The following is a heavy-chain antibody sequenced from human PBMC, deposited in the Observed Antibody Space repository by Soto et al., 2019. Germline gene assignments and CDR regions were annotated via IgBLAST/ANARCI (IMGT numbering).Heavy chain of an antibody. J-gene: IGHJ4*02. CDR1: GYTFTSYG. Sequence: GASVKVSCKASGYTFTSYGISWVRQAPGQGLEWMGWISAYNGNTNYAQKLQGRVTMTTDTSTSTAYMELRSLRSDETAVYYCARDPEVYDPAARADDYWGQGTLVTVSS. V-gene: IGHV1-18*04. D-gene: IGHD5-12*01. CDR3: ARDPEVYDPAARADDY. CDR2: ISAYNGNT.